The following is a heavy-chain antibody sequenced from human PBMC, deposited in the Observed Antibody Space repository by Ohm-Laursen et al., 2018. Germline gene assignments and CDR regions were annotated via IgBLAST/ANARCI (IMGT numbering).Heavy chain of an antibody. CDR2: INWNSGDI. V-gene: IGHV3-9*01. Sequence: SLRLSCAAPGFTFGNYAMHWVRQAPGKGLEWVATINWNSGDIGYGDSVKGRFTISRDNARSSLDLQMNNLRVEDTALYYCAKDLLAAPDYYDMDVWGQGTTVTVSS. CDR3: AKDLLAAPDYYDMDV. D-gene: IGHD6-13*01. J-gene: IGHJ6*02. CDR1: GFTFGNYA.